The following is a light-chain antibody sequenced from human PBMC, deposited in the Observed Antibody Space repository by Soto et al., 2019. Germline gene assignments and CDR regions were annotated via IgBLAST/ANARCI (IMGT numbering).Light chain of an antibody. J-gene: IGKJ1*01. V-gene: IGKV1-6*01. Sequence: AIQMTQSPSSLSASVGDRVTITCRASQGIRTDLGWYQQKSGKAPKLLIHSASSLQSGVPSRFTGTASGTDFTLTISSLQPEDFATYYCLQDFNYPWTFGQGTKVEVK. CDR2: SAS. CDR3: LQDFNYPWT. CDR1: QGIRTD.